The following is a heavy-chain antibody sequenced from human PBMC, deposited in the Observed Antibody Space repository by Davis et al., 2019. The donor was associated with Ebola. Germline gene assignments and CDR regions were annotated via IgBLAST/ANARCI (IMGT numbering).Heavy chain of an antibody. J-gene: IGHJ5*02. V-gene: IGHV4-59*08. CDR3: ARYSREYYYGSGSYSNWFDP. CDR2: IYYSGTT. CDR1: GGSISGND. D-gene: IGHD3-10*01. Sequence: ESLKISCTVSGGSISGNDWSWIRQPPGKGLEWIGYIYYSGTTIYNPSLKSRVTMSVDTSKNQFSLKLSSVTAADTAMYYCARYSREYYYGSGSYSNWFDPWGQGTLVTVSS.